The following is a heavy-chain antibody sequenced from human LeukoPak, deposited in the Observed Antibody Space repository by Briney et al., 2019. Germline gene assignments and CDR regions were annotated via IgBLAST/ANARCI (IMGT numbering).Heavy chain of an antibody. J-gene: IGHJ6*02. D-gene: IGHD6-19*01. CDR1: GFTFSDDN. CDR3: ARARAVAVNYYYGMDV. Sequence: GGSLRLSCAASGFTFSDDNMSWIRQAPGKGLEWISHISKSGSVIYYADSVKGRFTISRDNSKNTLYLQMNSLRADDTAVYYCARARAVAVNYYYGMDVWGQGTTVTVSS. V-gene: IGHV3-11*04. CDR2: ISKSGSVI.